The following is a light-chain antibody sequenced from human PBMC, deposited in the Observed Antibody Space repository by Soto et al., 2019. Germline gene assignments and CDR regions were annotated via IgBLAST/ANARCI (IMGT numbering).Light chain of an antibody. CDR1: SSDVGAHNF. CDR2: EIS. J-gene: IGLJ2*01. CDR3: SSYTTTKTLL. Sequence: QSALTQPASVSGSPGQSITISCTGTSSDVGAHNFVSWYQQHPGKAPKLIFYEISNRPPGLSDRFSGSKSGTTASLTISGLQAEDEADYFCSSYTTTKTLLFGGGTKVTVL. V-gene: IGLV2-14*01.